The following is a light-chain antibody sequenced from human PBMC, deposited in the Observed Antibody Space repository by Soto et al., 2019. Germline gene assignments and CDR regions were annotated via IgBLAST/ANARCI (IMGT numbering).Light chain of an antibody. CDR1: QSVSSNY. J-gene: IGKJ4*01. Sequence: EIVLTQSPGTLSLSPGERATLSCRASQSVSSNYLAWYQQKPGQAPKVLIYRASSRATGIPDRFSGSGSGKDFTLTISRLQPEDFAVYYCQQYGSSPLTLGGGTKVDIK. V-gene: IGKV3-20*01. CDR2: RAS. CDR3: QQYGSSPLT.